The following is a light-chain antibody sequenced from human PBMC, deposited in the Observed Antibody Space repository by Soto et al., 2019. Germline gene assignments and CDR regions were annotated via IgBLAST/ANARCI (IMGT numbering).Light chain of an antibody. CDR2: DVS. Sequence: QSVLTQPASVSGSPGQSITISCTGTSSDVGGYNYVSWYQQHPGKAPKLMIYDVSNRPSGVSNRFSGSKSGNTASLTISGIQAEDEADYYCSSYTSSSTLVFGGVPKLTVL. J-gene: IGLJ2*01. V-gene: IGLV2-14*01. CDR1: SSDVGGYNY. CDR3: SSYTSSSTLV.